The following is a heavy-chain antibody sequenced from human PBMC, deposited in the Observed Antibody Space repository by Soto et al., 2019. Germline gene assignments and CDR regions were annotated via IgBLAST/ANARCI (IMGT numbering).Heavy chain of an antibody. CDR2: IDTAGDT. CDR3: ARADSSSWFFDY. D-gene: IGHD6-13*01. V-gene: IGHV3-13*01. Sequence: GGSLRLSCAASGFTFSSFDMHWVRQATGKGLEWVSAIDTAGDTYYPGSVKGRFTISRENAKNSLYLQMNSLRVGDTAVYFCARADSSSWFFDYWGQGT. J-gene: IGHJ4*02. CDR1: GFTFSSFD.